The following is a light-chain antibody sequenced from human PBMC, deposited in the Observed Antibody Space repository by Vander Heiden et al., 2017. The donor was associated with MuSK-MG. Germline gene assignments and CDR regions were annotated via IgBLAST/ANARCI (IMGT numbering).Light chain of an antibody. V-gene: IGKV1-33*01. CDR1: QDINNY. J-gene: IGKJ4*01. Sequence: DIQMTQSPSSLSASVGDRVTVSCQASQDINNYLNWYQQKPGRAPKLLIYDASVLETGAPSRFSGSGSGTYFTLTIDNLQPEEIATYYCQQDEYLPLTFGGWTQVESK. CDR2: DAS. CDR3: QQDEYLPLT.